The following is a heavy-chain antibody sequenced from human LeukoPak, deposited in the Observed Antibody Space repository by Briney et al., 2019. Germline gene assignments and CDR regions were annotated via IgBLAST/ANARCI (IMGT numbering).Heavy chain of an antibody. CDR2: IYYSGST. CDR3: AGTVVAATISQFDP. V-gene: IGHV4-59*01. D-gene: IGHD2-15*01. J-gene: IGHJ5*02. CDR1: GGSISSYY. Sequence: SETLSLTCTVSGGSISSYYWSWIRQPPGKGLEWIGYIYYSGSTNYNPSLKSRVTISVDTSKNQFSLKLSSVTVADTAVYYCAGTVVAATISQFDPWGQGTLVTVSS.